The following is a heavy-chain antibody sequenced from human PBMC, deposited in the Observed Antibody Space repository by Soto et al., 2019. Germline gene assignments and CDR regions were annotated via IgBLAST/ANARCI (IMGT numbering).Heavy chain of an antibody. Sequence: EVLLLESGGGLVQPGGSLRLSCAASGFTFSSYAMSWVRQAPGKGLEWVSAISGSGGSTYYADSVKGRFTISRDNSKNTLYLQMNSLSAEDTAVYYCAKAPTTYDQCPDYWGQGTLVTVSS. CDR1: GFTFSSYA. CDR3: AKAPTTYDQCPDY. D-gene: IGHD5-12*01. CDR2: ISGSGGST. J-gene: IGHJ4*02. V-gene: IGHV3-23*01.